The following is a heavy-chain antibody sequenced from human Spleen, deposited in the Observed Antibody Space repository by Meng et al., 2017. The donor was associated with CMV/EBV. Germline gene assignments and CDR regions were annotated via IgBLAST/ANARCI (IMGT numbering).Heavy chain of an antibody. D-gene: IGHD6-19*01. Sequence: QVQLEESGPGLVKPSGTLSLTCAVSGGSISSSNWWSWVRQPPGKGLEWIGEIYHSGSTNYNPSLKSRVTISVDKSKNQFSLKLSSVTAADTAVYYCASFPPPGKQWLVTDYWGQGTLVTVSS. CDR1: GGSISSSNW. CDR3: ASFPPPGKQWLVTDY. CDR2: IYHSGST. V-gene: IGHV4-4*02. J-gene: IGHJ4*02.